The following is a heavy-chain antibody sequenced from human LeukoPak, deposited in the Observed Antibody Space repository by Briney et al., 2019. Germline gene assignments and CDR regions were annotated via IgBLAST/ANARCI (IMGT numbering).Heavy chain of an antibody. J-gene: IGHJ4*02. V-gene: IGHV3-48*04. CDR2: IGSSSSTI. Sequence: GGSLRLSCAASGFTFSSNNMNWVRQAPGKGLEWVSYIGSSSSTIYYADSVKGRFTISRDNAQNSLFLELNSLRAEDTGIYYCARDKWSRGSYYFDYWGQGTLVTVSS. D-gene: IGHD3-10*01. CDR1: GFTFSSNN. CDR3: ARDKWSRGSYYFDY.